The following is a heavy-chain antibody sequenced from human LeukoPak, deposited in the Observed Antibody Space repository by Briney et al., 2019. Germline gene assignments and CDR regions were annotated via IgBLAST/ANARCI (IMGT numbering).Heavy chain of an antibody. CDR3: AKEETGTTIGAFDI. V-gene: IGHV3-30*18. CDR1: GFTFSSYD. D-gene: IGHD1-1*01. CDR2: MSYDGSNK. J-gene: IGHJ3*02. Sequence: GGSLRLFCAASGFTFSSYDMHWVRQDPGKGLEWVAVMSYDGSNKFYAESMEGRFTISRDNSKNTLYLQMNSLRAEDTAVYYCAKEETGTTIGAFDIWGQGTMVTVSS.